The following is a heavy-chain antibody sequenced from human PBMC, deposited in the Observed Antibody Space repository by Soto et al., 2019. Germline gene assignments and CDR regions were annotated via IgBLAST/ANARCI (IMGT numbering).Heavy chain of an antibody. CDR3: ARVGMDV. Sequence: QVQLVQSGAEVKKPGASVKVSCKASGYSFTSSDMHWVRQAPGQRPEWMGWISTATGYTKYSENFQGRVTITRDTSASTAYMELSRLRSEDTAVYYCARVGMDVWGPGTTVTVAS. CDR2: ISTATGYT. J-gene: IGHJ6*02. CDR1: GYSFTSSD. V-gene: IGHV1-3*04.